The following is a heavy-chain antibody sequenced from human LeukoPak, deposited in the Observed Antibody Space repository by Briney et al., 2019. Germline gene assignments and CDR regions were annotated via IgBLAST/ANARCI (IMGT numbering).Heavy chain of an antibody. CDR3: ARSHDSSGYYYVGNWFDP. CDR2: IYYSGST. CDR1: GGSISSYY. D-gene: IGHD3-22*01. J-gene: IGHJ5*02. Sequence: SETLSLTCTVSGGSISSYYWSWIRQPPGKGLEWIGYIYYSGSTNYNPSLKSRVTISADTSKNQFSLKLSSVTAADTAVYYCARSHDSSGYYYVGNWFDPWGQGTLVTVSS. V-gene: IGHV4-59*08.